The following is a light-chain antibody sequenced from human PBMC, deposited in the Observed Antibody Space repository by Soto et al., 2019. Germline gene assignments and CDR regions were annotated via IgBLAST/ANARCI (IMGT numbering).Light chain of an antibody. J-gene: IGKJ1*01. Sequence: EILLTQSPATLSVSPGETATLSCRASQNVLSDLAWYQQNPGQAPRLLVYGATTRATDAPAKFRGSGSGTEFSLTISSLQSEDYGTYYCQQYRSWPRTFGQGSKVEI. CDR3: QQYRSWPRT. CDR1: QNVLSD. V-gene: IGKV3-15*01. CDR2: GAT.